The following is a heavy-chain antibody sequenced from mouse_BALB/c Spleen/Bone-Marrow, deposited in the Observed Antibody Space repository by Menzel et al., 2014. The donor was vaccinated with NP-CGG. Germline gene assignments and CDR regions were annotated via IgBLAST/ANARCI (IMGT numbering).Heavy chain of an antibody. CDR3: ARDENVGIYWYSDV. Sequence: EVNLVESGGGLVQPGGSLRLSCATSGFTFTDYYMSWVRQPPGKALEWLGFIRDKAKGYTTDYSASVKGRFTISRDNSQSISYLQMNTLRAEDSATYYCARDENVGIYWYSDVWGAGTTVTVSS. CDR2: IRDKAKGYTT. J-gene: IGHJ1*01. CDR1: GFTFTDYY. V-gene: IGHV7-3*02.